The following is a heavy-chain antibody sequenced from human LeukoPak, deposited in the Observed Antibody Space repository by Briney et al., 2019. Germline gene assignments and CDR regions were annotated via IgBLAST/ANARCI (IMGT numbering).Heavy chain of an antibody. V-gene: IGHV3-21*01. J-gene: IGHJ4*02. CDR1: GFTFSSYS. Sequence: GGSLRLSCAASGFTFSSYSMNWVRQAPGKGLEWVSSISSSSSYIDYAHSVRGRFTISRDNAKNSLNLQTNSLRAEDTAVYYCARETRGSYVPGLDSWGQGTLVTVSS. CDR2: ISSSSSYI. D-gene: IGHD1-26*01. CDR3: ARETRGSYVPGLDS.